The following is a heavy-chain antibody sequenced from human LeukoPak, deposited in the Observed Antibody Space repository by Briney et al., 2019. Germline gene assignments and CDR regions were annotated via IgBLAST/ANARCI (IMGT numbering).Heavy chain of an antibody. D-gene: IGHD3-10*01. J-gene: IGHJ4*02. Sequence: GGSLRLSCAASGFTFSSYEMNWVRQAPGKGLEWVSYISSSGSTIYYADSVKGRFTISRDNSKGTLYLQMNSLRAEDTALYYCARGPMVRGAPDYWGQGTLVTVSS. CDR3: ARGPMVRGAPDY. CDR2: ISSSGSTI. CDR1: GFTFSSYE. V-gene: IGHV3-48*03.